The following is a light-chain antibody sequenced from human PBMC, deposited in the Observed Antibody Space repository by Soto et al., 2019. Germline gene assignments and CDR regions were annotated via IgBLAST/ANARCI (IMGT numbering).Light chain of an antibody. J-gene: IGKJ4*01. CDR2: GAS. Sequence: IQVTQSPSSLSASVGDRVTVTCRASQSIGSHLNWYQQKPGTAPNLLIHGASSLQGGVPSRFSGSGSGTDFTLTISALQPEDSATYYCLQTYSLPVAFGGGTKVE. CDR3: LQTYSLPVA. V-gene: IGKV1-39*01. CDR1: QSIGSH.